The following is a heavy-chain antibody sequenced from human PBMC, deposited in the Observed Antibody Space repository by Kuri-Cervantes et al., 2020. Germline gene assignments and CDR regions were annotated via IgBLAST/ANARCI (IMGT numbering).Heavy chain of an antibody. Sequence: ASVKVSCKASGYTFTSYGISWVRQAPGQGLEWMGIINPSGGSTSYAQKFQGRVTMTRDTSTSTAYMELSSLRSEDTAVYYCARGLAARPLDAFDIWGQGTMVTVSS. CDR1: GYTFTSYG. V-gene: IGHV1-46*01. CDR2: INPSGGST. J-gene: IGHJ3*02. D-gene: IGHD6-6*01. CDR3: ARGLAARPLDAFDI.